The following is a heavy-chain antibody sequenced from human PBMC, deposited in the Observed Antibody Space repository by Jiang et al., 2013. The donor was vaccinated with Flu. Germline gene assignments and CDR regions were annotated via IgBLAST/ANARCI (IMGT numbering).Heavy chain of an antibody. CDR3: ARAASVVVVTYFDY. CDR1: RYTFTGYH. CDR2: ISAYNGNT. Sequence: KASRYTFTGYHIHWVRQAPGQGLEWMGWISAYNGNTNYAQKLQGRVTMTTDTSTSTAYMELRSLRSEDTAVYYCARAASVVVVTYFDYWGQGTLVTVSS. J-gene: IGHJ4*02. V-gene: IGHV1-18*04. D-gene: IGHD3-22*01.